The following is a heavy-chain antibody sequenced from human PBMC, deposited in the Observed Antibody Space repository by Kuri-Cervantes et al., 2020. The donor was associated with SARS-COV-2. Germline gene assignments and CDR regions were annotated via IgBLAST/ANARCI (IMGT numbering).Heavy chain of an antibody. V-gene: IGHV3-53*04. CDR1: GFTVSSNY. D-gene: IGHD3-10*01. Sequence: GESLKISCAASGFTVSSNYMSWVRQAPGKGLEWVSVIYSGGSTYYADSVKGRFTISRHNSKNTLYLQMNSLRAEDTAVYYCAKTYGSGSYDAFDIWGQGTMVTVSS. CDR3: AKTYGSGSYDAFDI. CDR2: IYSGGST. J-gene: IGHJ3*02.